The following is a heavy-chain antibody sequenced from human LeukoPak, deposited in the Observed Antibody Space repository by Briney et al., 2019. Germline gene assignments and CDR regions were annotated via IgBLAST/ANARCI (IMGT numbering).Heavy chain of an antibody. CDR2: IYTSGGSP. D-gene: IGHD1-26*01. Sequence: SETLSLTCTVSGGSISSGSYYWTWIRQPAGKGLEWIGRIYTSGGSPNYNPSLKSRATISVDTSKNQFSLKLTSVTAADTAVYYCARCFSVGPFFDYWGQGTLVTASS. CDR1: GGSISSGSYY. CDR3: ARCFSVGPFFDY. V-gene: IGHV4-61*02. J-gene: IGHJ4*02.